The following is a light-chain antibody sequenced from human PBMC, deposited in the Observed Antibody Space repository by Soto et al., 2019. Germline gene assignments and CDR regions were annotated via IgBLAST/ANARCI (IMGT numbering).Light chain of an antibody. Sequence: EIVLTQSPATLFLSPGERATLSCRASQSVSSYLAWYQQKPGQAPRLLIYDASNRATGIPARFSGSGSGTDFTPTISSLEPEDFAVYYCQQRSNWPPTFGQGTRLEIK. V-gene: IGKV3-11*01. CDR3: QQRSNWPPT. CDR1: QSVSSY. J-gene: IGKJ5*01. CDR2: DAS.